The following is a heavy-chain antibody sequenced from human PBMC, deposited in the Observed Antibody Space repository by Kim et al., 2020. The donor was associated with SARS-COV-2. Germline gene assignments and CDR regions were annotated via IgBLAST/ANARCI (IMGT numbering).Heavy chain of an antibody. CDR2: IIPIFGTA. Sequence: SVKVSCKASGGTFSSYAISWVRQAPGQGLEWMGGIIPIFGTANYAQKFQGRVTITADESTSTAYMELSSLRSEDTAVYYCAREGRDGYNFYGMDVWGQGTTVTVSS. CDR1: GGTFSSYA. V-gene: IGHV1-69*13. D-gene: IGHD5-12*01. CDR3: AREGRDGYNFYGMDV. J-gene: IGHJ6*02.